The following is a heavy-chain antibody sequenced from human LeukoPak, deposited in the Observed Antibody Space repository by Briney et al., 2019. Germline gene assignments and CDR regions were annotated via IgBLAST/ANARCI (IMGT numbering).Heavy chain of an antibody. CDR3: ARDGGDGPNY. CDR1: GGSISSGSYY. Sequence: SETLSLTCTVSGGSISSGSYYWSWIRQPAGKALECIGYISYGGSTNYNPSLKSRATISVDTSKNQFSLKLTSVTAADTAVYYCARDGGDGPNYWGQGTLVTVSS. CDR2: ISYGGST. D-gene: IGHD3-16*01. J-gene: IGHJ4*02. V-gene: IGHV4-61*10.